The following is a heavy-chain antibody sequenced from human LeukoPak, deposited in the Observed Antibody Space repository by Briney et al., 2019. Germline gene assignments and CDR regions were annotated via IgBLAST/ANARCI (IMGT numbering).Heavy chain of an antibody. J-gene: IGHJ6*03. V-gene: IGHV1-18*01. CDR2: ISAYNGNT. Sequence: GASVKVSCKASGYTFTSYGISWVRQAPGQGLEWMGWISAYNGNTNYAQKLQGRVTMTTDTSTSTAYMELSSLRSEDTAVYYCARRLTFRYYYMDVWGKGTTVTVSS. CDR3: ARRLTFRYYYMDV. CDR1: GYTFTSYG. D-gene: IGHD3-16*01.